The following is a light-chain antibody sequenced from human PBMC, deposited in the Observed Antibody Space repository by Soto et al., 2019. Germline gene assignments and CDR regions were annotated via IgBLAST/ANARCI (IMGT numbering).Light chain of an antibody. Sequence: EIILTQSPATLSVSPGERATLSCRASQSVGSNLAWYQQKPGQAPRLLIYGASSRATGIPARFSGSGSGTEFTLTISSLHSEDFAVYYCQQYNIWPPYTFGQGTKLDIK. CDR3: QQYNIWPPYT. J-gene: IGKJ2*01. CDR2: GAS. CDR1: QSVGSN. V-gene: IGKV3-15*01.